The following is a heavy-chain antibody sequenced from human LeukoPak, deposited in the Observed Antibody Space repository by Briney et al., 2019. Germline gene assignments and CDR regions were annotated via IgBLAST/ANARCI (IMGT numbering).Heavy chain of an antibody. Sequence: SGTLSLTCTVSGGSISSNYWSWIRQPPGKGLEWIGYIYTSGNTNYNPSLKSRVTISVDTSKNQFSLKLTSVTAADTAVYYCARHLLVDAFDIWGQGTMVTVSS. J-gene: IGHJ3*02. CDR2: IYTSGNT. CDR1: GGSISSNY. D-gene: IGHD6-6*01. V-gene: IGHV4-4*09. CDR3: ARHLLVDAFDI.